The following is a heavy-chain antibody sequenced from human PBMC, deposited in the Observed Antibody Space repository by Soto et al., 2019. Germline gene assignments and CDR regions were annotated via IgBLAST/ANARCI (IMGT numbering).Heavy chain of an antibody. CDR2: ISWNSGSI. D-gene: IGHD3-22*01. CDR3: AKDGASAITMIQTHGYNGMDV. V-gene: IGHV3-9*01. J-gene: IGHJ6*02. Sequence: GGSLRLSCAASGFTFDDYAMHWVRQAPGKGLEWVSGISWNSGSIAYADSVKGRFTISRDNAKNSLYLHMNSLRAEDTALYYCAKDGASAITMIQTHGYNGMDVWGQGTTVTVSS. CDR1: GFTFDDYA.